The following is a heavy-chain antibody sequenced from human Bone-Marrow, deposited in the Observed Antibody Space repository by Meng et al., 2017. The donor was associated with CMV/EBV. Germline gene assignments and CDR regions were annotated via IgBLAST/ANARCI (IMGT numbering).Heavy chain of an antibody. V-gene: IGHV3-23*01. D-gene: IGHD3-3*01. CDR1: FTCSSYA. Sequence: FTCSSYAMSWVRQAPGKGLEWVSAISGSGGSTYYADSVKGRFTISRDNSKNTLYLQMNSLRAEDTAVYYCAKDYYDFWSGYSPYYFDYWGQGTLVTVSS. CDR2: ISGSGGST. CDR3: AKDYYDFWSGYSPYYFDY. J-gene: IGHJ4*02.